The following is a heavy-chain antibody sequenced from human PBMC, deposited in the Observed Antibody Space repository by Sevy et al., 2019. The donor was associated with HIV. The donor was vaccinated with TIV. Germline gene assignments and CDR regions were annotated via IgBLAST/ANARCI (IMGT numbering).Heavy chain of an antibody. J-gene: IGHJ4*02. CDR3: ARDVRWYCSSTSCYVFDY. Sequence: GGSLRLSCAASGFTFTTYAMSWVRQAPGKGLEWVSAISGSGDSTYYADSVKGRFTVSRDNSKNTLYLQMNSVRAEDTAVYYCARDVRWYCSSTSCYVFDYWGQGTLVTVSS. CDR2: ISGSGDST. D-gene: IGHD2-2*01. V-gene: IGHV3-23*01. CDR1: GFTFTTYA.